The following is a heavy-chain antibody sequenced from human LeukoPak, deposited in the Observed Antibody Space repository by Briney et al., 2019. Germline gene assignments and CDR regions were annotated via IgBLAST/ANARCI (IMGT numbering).Heavy chain of an antibody. CDR3: ARESAAAPWEFDY. J-gene: IGHJ4*02. CDR2: ISSSGSTI. CDR1: GFTFSSYE. D-gene: IGHD6-13*01. V-gene: IGHV3-48*03. Sequence: QPGGSLRLSCAASGFTFSSYETNWVRQAPGKGLEWVSYISSSGSTIYYADSVKGRFTISRDNAKNSLYLQMNSLRAEDTAVYYCARESAAAPWEFDYWGQGTLVTVSS.